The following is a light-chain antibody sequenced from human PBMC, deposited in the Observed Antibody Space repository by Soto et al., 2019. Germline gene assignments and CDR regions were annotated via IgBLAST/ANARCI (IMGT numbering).Light chain of an antibody. CDR1: QTVSSSY. V-gene: IGKV3-20*01. CDR3: QQYGNSPLYS. CDR2: GAS. J-gene: IGKJ2*01. Sequence: IVXTXSPGTLSXXPGXRATLSCRASQTVSSSYLAWYQQKPGQAPRLLIYGASTRATGIPDRFSGSGSGTDXTLTVSRLEPEVFAVYYCQQYGNSPLYSFGQGTKLEIK.